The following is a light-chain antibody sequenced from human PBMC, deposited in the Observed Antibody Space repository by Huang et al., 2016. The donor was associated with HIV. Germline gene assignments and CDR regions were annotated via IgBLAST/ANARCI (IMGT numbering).Light chain of an antibody. CDR3: QQSYSTLVA. CDR1: QNISSY. Sequence: DIQMTQFPSSLSASVGDRVAITCRASQNISSYVNWYQQKPGKAPKLLIYASSSLQSGIPSRLNGSGTWTDFTLAISSLRPEDLATYFCQQSYSTLVAFGQGTKVEIK. CDR2: ASS. V-gene: IGKV1-39*01. J-gene: IGKJ1*01.